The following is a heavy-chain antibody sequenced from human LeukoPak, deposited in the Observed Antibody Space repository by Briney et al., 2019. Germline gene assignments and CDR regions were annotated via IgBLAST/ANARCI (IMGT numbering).Heavy chain of an antibody. Sequence: GGSLRLSCAASGFTFGSYAMSWVRQAPGKGLEWVSTINTLGGSTYYADSVKGRFTISRDNSKSTLYLQMSSLRAKDTAVYYCANGKSSGWYTADYWGQGTLVTVSS. CDR2: INTLGGST. CDR1: GFTFGSYA. V-gene: IGHV3-23*01. D-gene: IGHD6-19*01. J-gene: IGHJ4*02. CDR3: ANGKSSGWYTADY.